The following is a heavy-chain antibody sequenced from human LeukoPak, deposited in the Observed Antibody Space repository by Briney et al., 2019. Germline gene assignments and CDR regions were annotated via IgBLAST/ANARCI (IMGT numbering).Heavy chain of an antibody. V-gene: IGHV3-23*01. CDR3: AKVIRRSDYYYYGMDV. J-gene: IGHJ6*02. CDR2: ISGSGGST. Sequence: PGGSLRLSCAASGFTFSSYAMSWVRQAPGKGLEWVSAISGSGGSTYHADSVKGRFTISRDNSKNTLYLQMNSLRAEDTAVYYCAKVIRRSDYYYYGMDVWGQGTTVTVSS. CDR1: GFTFSSYA.